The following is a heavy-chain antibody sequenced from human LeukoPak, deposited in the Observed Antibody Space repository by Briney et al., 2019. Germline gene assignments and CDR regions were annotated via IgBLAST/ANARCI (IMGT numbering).Heavy chain of an antibody. CDR2: INHSGST. D-gene: IGHD3-10*01. V-gene: IGHV4-34*01. CDR3: ARRKNTAIAMVRGVRGGLNWFDP. CDR1: GGSFSGYY. J-gene: IGHJ5*02. Sequence: SETLSLTCAVYGGSFSGYYWSWIRQPPGKGLEWIGEINHSGSTNYNPSLKSRVTTSVDTSKNQFSLKLSSVTAADTAVYYCARRKNTAIAMVRGVRGGLNWFDPWGQGTLVTVSS.